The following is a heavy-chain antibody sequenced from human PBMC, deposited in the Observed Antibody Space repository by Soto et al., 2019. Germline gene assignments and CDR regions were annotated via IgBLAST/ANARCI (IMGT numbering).Heavy chain of an antibody. CDR2: ISSNGGRT. V-gene: IGHV3-23*01. CDR1: GFTFGNYF. J-gene: IGHJ6*02. D-gene: IGHD1-1*01. CDR3: AKDLHWYGMDV. Sequence: EVQLLESGGGLVQPGESLRLSCAASGFTFGNYFMNCVRQAPGKGLEWVSDISSNGGRTHYADSVRGRFTISRDNSRNTLYLPMSSLRAEDTALYYCAKDLHWYGMDVWGQGTTVTVSS.